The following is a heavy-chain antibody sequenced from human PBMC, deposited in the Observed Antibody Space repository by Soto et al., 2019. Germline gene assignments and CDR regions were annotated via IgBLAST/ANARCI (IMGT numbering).Heavy chain of an antibody. J-gene: IGHJ5*02. D-gene: IGHD6-19*01. Sequence: ASVKGSCKASGYTLTSYYMHWVRQAPGQGLEWMGIINPSGGSTSYAQKFQGRVTMTRDTSTSTVYMELSSLRSEDTAVYYCARDRFGIAVAGYNWFDPWGQGTLVTVSS. CDR1: GYTLTSYY. CDR2: INPSGGST. CDR3: ARDRFGIAVAGYNWFDP. V-gene: IGHV1-46*01.